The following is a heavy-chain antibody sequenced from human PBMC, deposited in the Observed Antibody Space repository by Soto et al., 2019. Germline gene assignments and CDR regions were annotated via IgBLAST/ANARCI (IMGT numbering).Heavy chain of an antibody. CDR2: INSDGSVS. CDR1: GFTFSNYW. CDR3: ARGDCVRGTGNSLAGTFYYYMDV. D-gene: IGHD2-15*01. Sequence: EVQLVESGGGLVQPGGSLRLSCAASGFTFSNYWMYWVRQAPGKGLVWVSRINSDGSVSSYADSVKGRLTISRDNVKNCLCPQMDSLRAEDTAVYYCARGDCVRGTGNSLAGTFYYYMDVWGKGTTVTV. J-gene: IGHJ6*03. V-gene: IGHV3-74*01.